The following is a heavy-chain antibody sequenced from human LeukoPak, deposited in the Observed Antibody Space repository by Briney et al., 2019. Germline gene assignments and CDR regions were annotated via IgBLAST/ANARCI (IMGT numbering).Heavy chain of an antibody. CDR1: GFTFSSYA. CDR3: AKDRYVGMITFGGVFDY. Sequence: GGSLRLSCAASGFTFSSYAMSRVRQAPGKGLEWVSAISGSGGSTYYADSVKGRFTISRDNSKNTLYLQMNSLRAEDTAVYYCAKDRYVGMITFGGVFDYWGQGTLVTVSS. V-gene: IGHV3-23*01. CDR2: ISGSGGST. J-gene: IGHJ4*02. D-gene: IGHD3-16*01.